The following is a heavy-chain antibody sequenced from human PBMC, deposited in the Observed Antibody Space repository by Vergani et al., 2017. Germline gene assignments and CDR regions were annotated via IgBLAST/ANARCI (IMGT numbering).Heavy chain of an antibody. CDR3: ARTPHYYDSSGEFDY. CDR1: GYTFTSYD. CDR2: MNPNSGNT. V-gene: IGHV1-8*01. J-gene: IGHJ4*02. Sequence: QVQLVQSGAEVKKPGASVKVSCKASGYTFTSYDINWVRQATGQGLEWMGWMNPNSGNTGYAQKFQGRVTITADKSTSTAYMELSSLRSEDTAVYYCARTPHYYDSSGEFDYWGQGTLVTVSS. D-gene: IGHD3-22*01.